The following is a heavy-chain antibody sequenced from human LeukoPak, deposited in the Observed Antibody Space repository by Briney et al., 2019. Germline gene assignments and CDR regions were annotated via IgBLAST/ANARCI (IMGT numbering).Heavy chain of an antibody. CDR2: IYYSGST. CDR1: GGSFSGFY. Sequence: SETLSLTCAVYGGSFSGFYWSWIRQPPGKGLEWIGSIYYSGSTYYNPSLKSRVTISVDTSKNQFSLKLSSVTAADTAVYYCARAGYSGYAGWFDPWGQGTLVTVSS. J-gene: IGHJ5*02. D-gene: IGHD5-12*01. V-gene: IGHV4-34*01. CDR3: ARAGYSGYAGWFDP.